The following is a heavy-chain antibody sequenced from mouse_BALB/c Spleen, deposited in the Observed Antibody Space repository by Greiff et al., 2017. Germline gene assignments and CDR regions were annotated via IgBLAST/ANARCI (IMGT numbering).Heavy chain of an antibody. CDR3: ARRDDYSGFAY. CDR1: GFNIKDTY. Sequence: VQLKESGAELVKPGASVKLSCTASGFNIKDTYMHWVKQRPEQGLEWIGRIDPANGNTKYDPKFQGKATITADTSSNTAYLQLSSLTSEDTAVYYCARRDDYSGFAYWGQGTLVTVSA. CDR2: IDPANGNT. V-gene: IGHV14-3*02. J-gene: IGHJ3*01. D-gene: IGHD1-1*01.